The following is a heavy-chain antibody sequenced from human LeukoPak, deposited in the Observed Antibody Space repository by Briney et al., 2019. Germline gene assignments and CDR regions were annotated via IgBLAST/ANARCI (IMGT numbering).Heavy chain of an antibody. CDR2: ISGSGGST. CDR3: AKGSRAYQLLSFLAY. V-gene: IGHV3-23*01. J-gene: IGHJ4*02. Sequence: GGSLRHSCAAYGFTFSIYAMSWVRQAPGKGLEWVSAISGSGGSTYYADSVKGRFTISRDNSKNTLYLQMNSLRAEDTAVYYCAKGSRAYQLLSFLAYWGQGTLVTVSS. CDR1: GFTFSIYA. D-gene: IGHD2-2*01.